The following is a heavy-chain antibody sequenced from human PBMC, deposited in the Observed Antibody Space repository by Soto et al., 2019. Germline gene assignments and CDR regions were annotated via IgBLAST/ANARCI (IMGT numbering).Heavy chain of an antibody. CDR1: GGSISSSSYY. Sequence: TSETLSLTCTLSGGSISSSSYYWGWIRQPPGKGLEWIGSIYYSGSTYYNPSLKSRVTISVDTSKNQFSLKLSSVTAADTAVYYCASPKIAFYNWFDPWGQGTLVTVSS. D-gene: IGHD3-3*02. J-gene: IGHJ5*02. CDR3: ASPKIAFYNWFDP. CDR2: IYYSGST. V-gene: IGHV4-39*01.